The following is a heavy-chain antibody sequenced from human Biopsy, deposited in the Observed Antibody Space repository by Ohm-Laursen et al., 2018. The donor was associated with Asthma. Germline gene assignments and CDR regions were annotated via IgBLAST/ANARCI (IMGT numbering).Heavy chain of an antibody. CDR3: ARGDSSKWSHYYFDY. CDR1: GFAVSRDY. Sequence: GSLRLSCAAPGFAVSRDYMFWVRQAPGKGLEWVSVIYSGGTSHTADSVRGRFTISRDYSKNTLYLQMHSLRAEDTAVYYCARGDSSKWSHYYFDYWGQGTLVTVSS. D-gene: IGHD3-22*01. CDR2: IYSGGTS. J-gene: IGHJ4*02. V-gene: IGHV3-53*01.